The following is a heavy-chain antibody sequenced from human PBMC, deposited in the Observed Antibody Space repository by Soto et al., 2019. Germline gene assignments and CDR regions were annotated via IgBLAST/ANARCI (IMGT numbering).Heavy chain of an antibody. CDR2: IYYSGNT. CDR3: ARHVVNGFTFDL. CDR1: GGSISGYY. J-gene: IGHJ2*01. Sequence: QVQLQESGPGLVKPSETLSLTCTVSGGSISGYYWSWIRQTPGKGLESIGYIYYSGNTIYNPSLKSRVAISVDPSRNQFSLKLNSVTAADTAVYYSARHVVNGFTFDLWGRGTLVPVSS. V-gene: IGHV4-59*08. D-gene: IGHD2-15*01.